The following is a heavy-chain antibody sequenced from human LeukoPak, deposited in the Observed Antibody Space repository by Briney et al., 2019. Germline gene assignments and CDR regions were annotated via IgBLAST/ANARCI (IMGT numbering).Heavy chain of an antibody. Sequence: ASVKVSCKASGYTFTDFYMHWVRQAPGQGLEWMAWINPNSGGTHYAQKFQGRVTMTRDTSISTAYMELSRLRSDDTAVYYCATSSLYYYGSGTYDKVCLDYWGQGTLVTVSS. J-gene: IGHJ4*02. CDR1: GYTFTDFY. CDR3: ATSSLYYYGSGTYDKVCLDY. V-gene: IGHV1-2*02. D-gene: IGHD3-10*01. CDR2: INPNSGGT.